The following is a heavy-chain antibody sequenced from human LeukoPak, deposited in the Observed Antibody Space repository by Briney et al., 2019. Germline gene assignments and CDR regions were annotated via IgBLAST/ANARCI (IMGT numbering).Heavy chain of an antibody. CDR3: AAVLAAADPLYYFDY. CDR1: GYTFTSYA. V-gene: IGHV1-58*02. CDR2: INAGSGNT. D-gene: IGHD6-13*01. J-gene: IGHJ4*02. Sequence: GASVKVSCKASGYTFTSYAMHWVRQAPGQRLEWMGWINAGSGNTNYAQKFQERVTITRDMSTSTAYMELSSLRSEDTAVYYCAAVLAAADPLYYFDYWGQGTLVTVSS.